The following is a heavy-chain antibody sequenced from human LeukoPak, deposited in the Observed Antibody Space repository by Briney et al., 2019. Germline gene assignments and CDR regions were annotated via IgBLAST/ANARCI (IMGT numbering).Heavy chain of an antibody. CDR1: GFTFSSYG. J-gene: IGHJ6*02. Sequence: GGSLRLSCAASGFTFSSYGMHWVRQAPGKGLEWVAVIWYDGSNKYYADSVKGRFTISRDNSKNTLYLQMNSLRAEDTAVYYCARVDIVVVPAAISDDGMDVWGQGTTVTVSS. CDR2: IWYDGSNK. V-gene: IGHV3-33*01. CDR3: ARVDIVVVPAAISDDGMDV. D-gene: IGHD2-2*02.